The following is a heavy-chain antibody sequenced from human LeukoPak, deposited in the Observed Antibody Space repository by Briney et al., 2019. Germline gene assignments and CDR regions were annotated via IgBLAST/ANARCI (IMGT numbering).Heavy chain of an antibody. D-gene: IGHD5-18*01. Sequence: GESLKISCKGSGYSFTSYWIGWVRQMPGKGLEWMGIIYPGDSDTRYSPSFQGQVTISADKSISTAYLQWSSLKASDTPMYYWARLPRVDTAMVTEYYFDYWGQGTLVTVSS. CDR2: IYPGDSDT. CDR3: ARLPRVDTAMVTEYYFDY. CDR1: GYSFTSYW. J-gene: IGHJ4*02. V-gene: IGHV5-51*01.